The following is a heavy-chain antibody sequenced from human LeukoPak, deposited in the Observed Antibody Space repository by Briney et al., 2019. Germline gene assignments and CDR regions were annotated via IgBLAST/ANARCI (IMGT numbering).Heavy chain of an antibody. Sequence: GGSLRLSCAASGFTFSSYAMHWVRQAPGKGLEWVAVISYDGSNKYYADSVKGRFTISRDNSKNTLYLQMNSLRAEDTAVYYCAKERAVANHYFDYWGQGTLVTVSS. D-gene: IGHD6-19*01. V-gene: IGHV3-30-3*01. CDR1: GFTFSSYA. CDR3: AKERAVANHYFDY. J-gene: IGHJ4*02. CDR2: ISYDGSNK.